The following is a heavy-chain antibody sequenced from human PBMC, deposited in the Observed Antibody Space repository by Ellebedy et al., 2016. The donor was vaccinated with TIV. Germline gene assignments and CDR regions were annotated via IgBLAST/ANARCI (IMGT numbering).Heavy chain of an antibody. J-gene: IGHJ5*02. CDR3: ARDPGGGGDFGDNWFDP. Sequence: GESLKISCEASGIIVSDYFMNWVRQAPGKGLEWVSVLYPDAKTNYTDSVYGRFIVSRDSSKNTLYLQMNSLTAEDTAVYYCARDPGGGGDFGDNWFDPWGQGTLVTVSS. D-gene: IGHD2-21*01. CDR2: LYPDAKT. CDR1: GIIVSDYF. V-gene: IGHV3-66*01.